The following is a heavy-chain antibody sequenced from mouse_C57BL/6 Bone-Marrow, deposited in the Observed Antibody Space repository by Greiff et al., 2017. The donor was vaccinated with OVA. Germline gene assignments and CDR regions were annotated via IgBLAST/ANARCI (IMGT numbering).Heavy chain of an antibody. CDR1: GYTFTRYW. CDR3: AREGSTTVLNPWY. D-gene: IGHD1-1*01. J-gene: IGHJ2*01. Sequence: QVQLQQPGAELVKPGASVKMSCKASGYTFTRYWITWVKQRPGQGLEWIGDIYPGSGSTNYNEKFKSKATMTVDTSSSQAYMQLSSLTSADSAVYYCAREGSTTVLNPWYWGQGTTLTVSS. V-gene: IGHV1-55*01. CDR2: IYPGSGST.